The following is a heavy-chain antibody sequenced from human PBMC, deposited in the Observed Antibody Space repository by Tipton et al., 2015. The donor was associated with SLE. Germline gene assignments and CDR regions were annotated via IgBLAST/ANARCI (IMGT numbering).Heavy chain of an antibody. V-gene: IGHV5-10-1*01. CDR1: GYSFTSYW. D-gene: IGHD5-24*01. Sequence: QLVQSGAEVKKPGESLRISCKGSGYSFTSYWINWVRQMPGKGLEWMGRIDPSDSYTNYSPSFQGHVTISSDNSITTAYLQWSSLKASDTAMYYCARHQGVMAIIPYAFDIWGQGTMVTVSS. CDR3: ARHQGVMAIIPYAFDI. CDR2: IDPSDSYT. J-gene: IGHJ3*02.